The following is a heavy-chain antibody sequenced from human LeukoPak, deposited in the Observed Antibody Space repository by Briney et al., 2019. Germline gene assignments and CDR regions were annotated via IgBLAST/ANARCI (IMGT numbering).Heavy chain of an antibody. V-gene: IGHV3-30*18. CDR1: GFTFSSYG. D-gene: IGHD3-22*01. CDR3: AKAWGYYDSSPFHY. CDR2: ISYDGSNK. Sequence: GGSLRLSCAASGFTFSSYGMHWVRQAPGKGLEWVAVISYDGSNKYYADSVKGRFTISRDNSKNTLYLQMNSLRAEDTAVYYCAKAWGYYDSSPFHYWGQGTLVTVSS. J-gene: IGHJ4*02.